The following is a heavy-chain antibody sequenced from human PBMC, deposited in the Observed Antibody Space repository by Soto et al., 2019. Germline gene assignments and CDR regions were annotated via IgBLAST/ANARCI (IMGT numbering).Heavy chain of an antibody. CDR1: GFTFSSYA. D-gene: IGHD3-10*01. Sequence: GGSLRLSCAASGFTFSSYAMSWVRQAPGKGLEWVSAISGSGGSTYYADSVKGRFTISRDNSKNTLYLQMNSLRAEDTAVYYCAKGTYGSGSRKYYYYYGMDVWGQGTTVTVSS. V-gene: IGHV3-23*01. J-gene: IGHJ6*02. CDR3: AKGTYGSGSRKYYYYYGMDV. CDR2: ISGSGGST.